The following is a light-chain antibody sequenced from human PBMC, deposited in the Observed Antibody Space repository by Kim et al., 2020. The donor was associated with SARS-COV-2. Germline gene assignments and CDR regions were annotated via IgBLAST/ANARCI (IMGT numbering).Light chain of an antibody. CDR1: SLRSYY. Sequence: SSELTQDPAVSVALGQTVRITCQGDSLRSYYASWYQQKPGQAPVLLIYGKNNRPSGIPDRFSGSSSGNTASLTITGAQAEDEADYYCNSRDSSGNHWVFG. CDR2: GKN. CDR3: NSRDSSGNHWV. V-gene: IGLV3-19*01. J-gene: IGLJ3*02.